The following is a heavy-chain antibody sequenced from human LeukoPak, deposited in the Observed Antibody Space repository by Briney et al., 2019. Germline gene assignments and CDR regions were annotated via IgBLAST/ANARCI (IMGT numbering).Heavy chain of an antibody. V-gene: IGHV4-34*01. D-gene: IGHD2-15*01. J-gene: IGHJ5*02. CDR2: INHSGST. CDR3: ARHVRFDIVVVVARFDP. Sequence: PSETLSLTCAVYGGSFSGYYWSWIRQPPGKGLEWIGEINHSGSTNYNPSLKSRVTISVDTSKNQFSLKLSSVTAADTAVYYCARHVRFDIVVVVARFDPWGQGTLVTVSS. CDR1: GGSFSGYY.